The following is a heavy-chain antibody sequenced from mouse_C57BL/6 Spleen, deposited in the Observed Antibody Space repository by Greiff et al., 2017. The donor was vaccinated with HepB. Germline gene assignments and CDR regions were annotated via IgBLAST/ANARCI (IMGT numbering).Heavy chain of an antibody. J-gene: IGHJ2*01. V-gene: IGHV1-80*01. Sequence: VQLVESGAELVKPGASVKISCKASGYAFSSYWMNWVKQRPGKGLEWIGQIYPGDGDTNYNGKFKGKATLTADKSSSTAYMQLSSLTSEDSAVYFCARLLRPYEFDYWGQGTTLTVSS. CDR1: GYAFSSYW. CDR2: IYPGDGDT. D-gene: IGHD1-2*01. CDR3: ARLLRPYEFDY.